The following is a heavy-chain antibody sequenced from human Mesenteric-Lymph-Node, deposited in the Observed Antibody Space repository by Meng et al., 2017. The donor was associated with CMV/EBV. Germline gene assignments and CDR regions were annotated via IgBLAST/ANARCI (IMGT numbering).Heavy chain of an antibody. Sequence: GESLKISCVASGFSFSDSWMHWVRQAPGKGLVWVSLINSDGSRTTYADSVKGRFTISRDNAQNALYLQVSSLRAEDTGIYYCVRDPESITTSGRYFDLWGQGTLVTVSS. D-gene: IGHD1-14*01. CDR2: INSDGSRT. V-gene: IGHV3-74*01. J-gene: IGHJ4*02. CDR3: VRDPESITTSGRYFDL. CDR1: GFSFSDSW.